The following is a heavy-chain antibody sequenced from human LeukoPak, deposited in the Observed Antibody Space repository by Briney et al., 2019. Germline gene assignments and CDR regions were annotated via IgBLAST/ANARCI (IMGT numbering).Heavy chain of an antibody. CDR1: GGSFSGYY. CDR2: INYSGST. J-gene: IGHJ4*02. Sequence: PSETLSLTCAVYGGSFSGYYWSWIRQPPGKGLEWIGEINYSGSTNYNPSLKSRVTISVDTSKNQFSLKLSSVTAADTAVYYCARGFDSSGYYDYWGQGNLVTVSS. CDR3: ARGFDSSGYYDY. D-gene: IGHD3-22*01. V-gene: IGHV4-34*01.